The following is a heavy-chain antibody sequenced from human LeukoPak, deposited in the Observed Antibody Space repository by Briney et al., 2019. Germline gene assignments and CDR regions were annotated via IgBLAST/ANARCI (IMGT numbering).Heavy chain of an antibody. CDR3: ARDRATMTVDPDAFDI. J-gene: IGHJ3*02. Sequence: QPGGSLRLSCAASGFTLSSYEMNWVRQAPGKGLEWVSYISSSGSIIYYGDSVKGRFTISRDNAKNSLYLQMNSLRAEDTAVYYCARDRATMTVDPDAFDIWGQGTMVTVSS. V-gene: IGHV3-48*03. CDR1: GFTLSSYE. D-gene: IGHD3-22*01. CDR2: ISSSGSII.